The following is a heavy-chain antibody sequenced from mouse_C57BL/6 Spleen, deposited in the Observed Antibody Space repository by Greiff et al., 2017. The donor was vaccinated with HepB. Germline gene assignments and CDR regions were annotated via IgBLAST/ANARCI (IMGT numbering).Heavy chain of an antibody. J-gene: IGHJ4*01. D-gene: IGHD3-2*02. V-gene: IGHV1-39*01. CDR3: ARRRQLRLNYAMDY. CDR1: GYSFTDYN. Sequence: EVKLMESGPELVKPGASVKISCKASGYSFTDYNMNWVKQSNGKSLEWIGVINPNYGTTSYNQKFKGKATLTVDQSSSTAYMQLNSLTSEDSAVYYCARRRQLRLNYAMDYWGQGTSVTVSS. CDR2: INPNYGTT.